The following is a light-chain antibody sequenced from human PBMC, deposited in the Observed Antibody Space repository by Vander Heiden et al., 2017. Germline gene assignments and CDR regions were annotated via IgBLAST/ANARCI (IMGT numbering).Light chain of an antibody. CDR3: QSYDSSLDVV. V-gene: IGLV1-40*01. Sequence: QSVLTQPPSVSGAPGQRVTISCTGSSSNIGAGSDVHWFQHLPGTAPKLLIYGSTNRPSGVPDRFSGSKSGTSASLAIAGLQAEGEADYYCQSYDSSLDVVFGGGTKLTVL. CDR2: GST. CDR1: SSNIGAGSD. J-gene: IGLJ2*01.